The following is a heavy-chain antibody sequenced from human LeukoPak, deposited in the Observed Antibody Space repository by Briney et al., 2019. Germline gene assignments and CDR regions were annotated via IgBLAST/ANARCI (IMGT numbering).Heavy chain of an antibody. Sequence: GSSVKVSCKASGGTFSSYAISWVRQAPGQGLEWMGGIIPIFGTANYAQKFQGRVTITADESTSTAYMELSSLRSEDTAVYYCAREIVATIGRDAFDIWGQGIMVTVSS. CDR3: AREIVATIGRDAFDI. V-gene: IGHV1-69*01. J-gene: IGHJ3*02. CDR1: GGTFSSYA. CDR2: IIPIFGTA. D-gene: IGHD5-12*01.